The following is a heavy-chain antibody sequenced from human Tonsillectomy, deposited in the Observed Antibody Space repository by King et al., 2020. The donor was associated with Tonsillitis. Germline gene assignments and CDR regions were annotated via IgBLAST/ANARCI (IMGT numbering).Heavy chain of an antibody. J-gene: IGHJ3*01. CDR2: ISRSSRYI. Sequence: VQLVESGGGLVKPGESLRLSCAASGFTFSSYNMNWVRQAPGKGLEWVSSISRSSRYIYYSDSVKGRFTISRDNAKNSLYLQINSLRAEDTAVYYCVRDLDDTYNWNYAAFDVWGQGTMVTVSS. CDR3: VRDLDDTYNWNYAAFDV. V-gene: IGHV3-21*01. D-gene: IGHD1-7*01. CDR1: GFTFSSYN.